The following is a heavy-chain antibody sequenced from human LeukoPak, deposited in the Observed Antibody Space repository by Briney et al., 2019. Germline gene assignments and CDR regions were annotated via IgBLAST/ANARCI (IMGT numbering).Heavy chain of an antibody. V-gene: IGHV6-1*01. J-gene: IGHJ4*02. CDR1: GDSISSNSAT. CDR3: ARRKDGGNYFDY. Sequence: SQTLSLTCAISGDSISSNSATWNWIRQSPSRGLEWLGRTYYGSKWYNEYAVSVKSRMTINADTSKNQFSLQLNSVTPEDTAVYYCARRKDGGNYFDYWGQGTLVTVSS. D-gene: IGHD4-23*01. CDR2: TYYGSKWYN.